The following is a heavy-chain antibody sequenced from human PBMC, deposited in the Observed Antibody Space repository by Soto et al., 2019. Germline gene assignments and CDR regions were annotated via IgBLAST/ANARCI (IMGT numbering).Heavy chain of an antibody. CDR3: ARGTRYGSRQVGPDERRKEGYYYYYGMDV. D-gene: IGHD3-10*01. V-gene: IGHV1-69*01. Sequence: QVQLVQSGAEVKKPGSSVKVSCKASGGTFSSYAISWVRQAPGQGLEWMGGIIPICGTANYAQKFQGRVTITADESTITAYMELRSLGSEDTPVYYCARGTRYGSRQVGPDERRKEGYYYYYGMDVWGQGTTATVSS. CDR2: IIPICGTA. CDR1: GGTFSSYA. J-gene: IGHJ6*02.